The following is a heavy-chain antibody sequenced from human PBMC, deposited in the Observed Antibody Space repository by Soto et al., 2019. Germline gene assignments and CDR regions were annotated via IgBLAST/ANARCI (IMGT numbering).Heavy chain of an antibody. CDR3: ARDFGYGDRPIIYGMDV. J-gene: IGHJ6*02. CDR2: ISAYNGNT. Sequence: QVQLVQSGAEVKKPGASVKVSCKASGYTFTSYGISWVRQAPGQGLEWMGWISAYNGNTNYAQKLQGRVTMTTDTPTSTAYRELRSLRSDDTAVYYCARDFGYGDRPIIYGMDVWGQGTTVTVSS. D-gene: IGHD4-17*01. CDR1: GYTFTSYG. V-gene: IGHV1-18*01.